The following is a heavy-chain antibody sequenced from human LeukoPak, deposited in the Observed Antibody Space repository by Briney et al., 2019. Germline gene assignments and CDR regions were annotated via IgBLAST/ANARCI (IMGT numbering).Heavy chain of an antibody. CDR2: IYFRDST. CDR1: GGSISNYF. Sequence: SETLSLTCTVSGGSISNYFWSWIRQPPGEGLESVGHIYFRDSTNYNPSLKSRVTVSVDKSKNQFSLKLSSVTAADTAVYYCARFPGSAEYRHYYYMDVWGKGTTVTVSS. CDR3: ARFPGSAEYRHYYYMDV. V-gene: IGHV4-59*01. J-gene: IGHJ6*03. D-gene: IGHD2-15*01.